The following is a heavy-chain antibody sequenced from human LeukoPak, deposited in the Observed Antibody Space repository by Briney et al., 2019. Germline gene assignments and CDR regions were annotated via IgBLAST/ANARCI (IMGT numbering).Heavy chain of an antibody. D-gene: IGHD2-15*01. V-gene: IGHV3-53*04. CDR3: ARLIKWSSDY. Sequence: PGGSLRLSCAASGFTVSSNYMSWVRQAPGKGLELVSVIYSGDTTYYADSVKGRFTISRHNSRNTLYLQMNSLRTEDTAMYYCARLIKWSSDYWGQGTLVTVSS. CDR2: IYSGDTT. J-gene: IGHJ4*02. CDR1: GFTVSSNY.